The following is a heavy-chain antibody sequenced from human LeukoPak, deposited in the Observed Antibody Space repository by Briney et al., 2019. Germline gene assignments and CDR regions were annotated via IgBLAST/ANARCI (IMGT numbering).Heavy chain of an antibody. J-gene: IGHJ3*02. D-gene: IGHD3-16*01. CDR2: IYTSGGT. V-gene: IGHV4-4*07. CDR1: GGSISSYY. CDR3: ARIDSSGGGAFDI. Sequence: SETLSLTCTVSGGSISSYYWSWIRQPAGKGLEWIGRIYTSGGTNYNPSLKSRVTMSVDTSKNQFSLKLSSVTDADTAVYYCARIDSSGGGAFDIWGQGTMVTVSS.